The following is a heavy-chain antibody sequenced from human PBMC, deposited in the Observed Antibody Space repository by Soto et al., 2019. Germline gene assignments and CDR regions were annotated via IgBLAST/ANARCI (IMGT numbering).Heavy chain of an antibody. V-gene: IGHV4-61*01. D-gene: IGHD3-22*01. J-gene: IGHJ4*02. CDR3: ARDPLRYYYDSSGYYNPAY. Sequence: SETLSLTCTVSGGSVSSGSYYWSWIRQPPGKGLEWIGYIYYSGSTNYDPSLKSRVTISVDTSKNQFSLRLSSVTAADTAVYYCARDPLRYYYDSSGYYNPAYWGQGTLVTVSS. CDR2: IYYSGST. CDR1: GGSVSSGSYY.